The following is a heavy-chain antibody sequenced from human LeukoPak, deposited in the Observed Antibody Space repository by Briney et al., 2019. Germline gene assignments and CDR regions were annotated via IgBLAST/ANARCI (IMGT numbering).Heavy chain of an antibody. V-gene: IGHV1-3*03. Sequence: GASVKVSCKASGYTFTSYAMHWVRQARGQRLEWMGWINAGNGNTKYSQEFQGRVTITRDTSASTAYMELSSLRSEDMAVYYCARGGVVVVAATDNWFDPWGQGTLVTVSS. D-gene: IGHD2-15*01. CDR1: GYTFTSYA. CDR2: INAGNGNT. CDR3: ARGGVVVVAATDNWFDP. J-gene: IGHJ5*02.